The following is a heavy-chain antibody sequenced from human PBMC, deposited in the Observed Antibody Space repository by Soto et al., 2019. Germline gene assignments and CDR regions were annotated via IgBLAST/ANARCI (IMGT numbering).Heavy chain of an antibody. V-gene: IGHV2-5*02. Sequence: QITLKESGPTLVKPTQTLTLTCTFSGFSLTSNAVGVGWFRQPPGKALEWLALIYWDDDNHYSPSLKCRLTFTKDTSKNQVVLIMTNMDPVDTATYYCAHGSGWLFDFWGQGTLVTVSS. CDR3: AHGSGWLFDF. CDR1: GFSLTSNAVG. CDR2: IYWDDDN. D-gene: IGHD6-19*01. J-gene: IGHJ4*02.